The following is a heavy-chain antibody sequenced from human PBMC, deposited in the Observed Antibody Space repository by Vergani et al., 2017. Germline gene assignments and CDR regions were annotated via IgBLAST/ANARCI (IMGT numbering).Heavy chain of an antibody. V-gene: IGHV3-74*01. Sequence: EVQLVESGGGLVQPGGSLRLSCAASGFTFSRHWMHWVRQAPGKGLVWVSRVNPEGTNTPYADSVKGRFTISRDNAKNSLYLQMNSLRAEDTAVYYCASSILSSTSCFDWGQGTLVTVSS. CDR1: GFTFSRHW. CDR2: VNPEGTNT. J-gene: IGHJ4*02. CDR3: ASSILSSTSCFD. D-gene: IGHD2-2*01.